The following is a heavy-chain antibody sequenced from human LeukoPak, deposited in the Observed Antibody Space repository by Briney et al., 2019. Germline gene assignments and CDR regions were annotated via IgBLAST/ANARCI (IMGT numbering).Heavy chain of an antibody. CDR2: IYYSGST. CDR1: GGSISTDASY. J-gene: IGHJ4*02. V-gene: IGHV4-39*01. Sequence: PSETLSLTCTVSGGSISTDASYWAWIRQPPGKGLEWIGSIYYSGSTYYSSSLKSRVTLSVDTSKYQFSLKMSSVTAADTAVYYCARHPRPGIVVVTANLDYWGQGTLVTVSS. CDR3: ARHPRPGIVVVTANLDY. D-gene: IGHD2-21*02.